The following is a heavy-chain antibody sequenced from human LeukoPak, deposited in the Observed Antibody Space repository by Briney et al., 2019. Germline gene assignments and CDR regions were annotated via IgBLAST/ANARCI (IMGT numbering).Heavy chain of an antibody. CDR2: IYYSGST. J-gene: IGHJ4*02. Sequence: SETLSLTCTVSGGSISSGGYYWSWIRQHPWKGLEWIGYIYYSGSTYYNPSLKSRVTISVDTSKNQFSLKLSSVTAADTAVYYCARNFTPDLWFGQPYYFDYWGQGTLVTVSS. CDR1: GGSISSGGYY. D-gene: IGHD3-10*01. CDR3: ARNFTPDLWFGQPYYFDY. V-gene: IGHV4-31*03.